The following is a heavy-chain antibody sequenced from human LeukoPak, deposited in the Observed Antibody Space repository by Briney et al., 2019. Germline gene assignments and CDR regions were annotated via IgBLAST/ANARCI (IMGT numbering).Heavy chain of an antibody. J-gene: IGHJ4*02. CDR2: ISYEGSNK. CDR1: GFTFSSYS. V-gene: IGHV3-30*18. Sequence: AGGSLRLSCAASGFTFSSYSMNWVRQAPGKGLEWVAAISYEGSNKYYGDSVKGRITISRDNARNTVDLQMNSLRAEDTAVYYCVKSLDRHYYDIHGPLSHWGQGTLVTVSS. CDR3: VKSLDRHYYDIHGPLSH. D-gene: IGHD3-22*01.